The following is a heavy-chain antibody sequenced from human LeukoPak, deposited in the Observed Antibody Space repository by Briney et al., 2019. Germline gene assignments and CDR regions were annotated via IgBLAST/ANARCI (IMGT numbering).Heavy chain of an antibody. D-gene: IGHD4-23*01. CDR3: ARGSWVTPYYFDY. Sequence: SETLSLTCTVSGGSVSSGSYYWSWIRQPPGKGLEWIGYIYYSGSTNYNTSLKSRVTISVDTSKNQFSLKLSSVTAADTAVYYCARGSWVTPYYFDYWGQGTLVTVSS. CDR1: GGSVSSGSYY. V-gene: IGHV4-61*01. J-gene: IGHJ4*02. CDR2: IYYSGST.